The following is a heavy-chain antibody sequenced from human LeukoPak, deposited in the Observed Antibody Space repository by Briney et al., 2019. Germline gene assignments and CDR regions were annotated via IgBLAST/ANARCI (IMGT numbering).Heavy chain of an antibody. V-gene: IGHV6-1*01. J-gene: IGHJ4*02. CDR3: ARECSSITETADHFDY. CDR2: TYYRSKWYN. Sequence: SQTLSLTCAISGDSVSSNSAAWNWIRQSPSRGLEWLGRTYYRSKWYNDYAISVKSRITINPDTSKNQFSLQLNSVTPEDTAVYYCARECSSITETADHFDYWGQGTLATVSS. D-gene: IGHD1-14*01. CDR1: GDSVSSNSAA.